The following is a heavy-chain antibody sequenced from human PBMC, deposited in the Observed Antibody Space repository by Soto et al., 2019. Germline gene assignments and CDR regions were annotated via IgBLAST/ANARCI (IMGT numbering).Heavy chain of an antibody. D-gene: IGHD1-1*01. CDR2: ISAHNGNT. J-gene: IGHJ4*02. V-gene: IGHV1-18*01. Sequence: QVHLVQSGAEVKKPGASVKVSCKGSGYGFTTYGITWVRQAPGQGLEWMAWISAHNGNTNYAQKLQGRVTVTRDTSTSTAYMELRSLRSGATAVDYCEGGRYGDYWGKGALVTVSS. CDR3: EGGRYGDY. CDR1: GYGFTTYG.